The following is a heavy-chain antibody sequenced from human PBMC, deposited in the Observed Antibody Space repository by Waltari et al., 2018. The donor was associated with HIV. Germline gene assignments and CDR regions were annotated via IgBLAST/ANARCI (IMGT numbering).Heavy chain of an antibody. D-gene: IGHD3-22*01. CDR2: LSAYKGNT. Sequence: QVQLVQSGAEVKKPGASVKVSCKASGYIFTSYGISWVRQAPGQGLEWMGWLSAYKGNTNYAQKLQGRVTMTTDTSTSTAYMELRSLRSDDTAVYYCARASTAMIVAELDYWGQGTLVTVSS. CDR1: GYIFTSYG. CDR3: ARASTAMIVAELDY. V-gene: IGHV1-18*01. J-gene: IGHJ4*02.